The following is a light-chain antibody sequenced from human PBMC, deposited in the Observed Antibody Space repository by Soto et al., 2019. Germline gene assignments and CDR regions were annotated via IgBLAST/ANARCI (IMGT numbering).Light chain of an antibody. CDR1: SNDVGGYNY. CDR2: EVN. J-gene: IGLJ1*01. Sequence: QSALTQPPSASGSPGQSVAISCTRTSNDVGGYNYLSWYQQHPGKAPKLILYEVNKRPSGVPDRFAGSKSGNTASLTVSGLQAKDEADYYCSSYAGSSNVFGTGTKLTVL. CDR3: SSYAGSSNV. V-gene: IGLV2-8*01.